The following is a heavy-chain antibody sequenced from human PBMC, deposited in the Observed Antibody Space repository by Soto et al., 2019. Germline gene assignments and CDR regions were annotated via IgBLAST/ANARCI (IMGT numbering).Heavy chain of an antibody. CDR2: IYYSGST. J-gene: IGHJ3*02. CDR3: ARHGKALWGTIPGGAFDI. CDR1: GGSISSSSYY. V-gene: IGHV4-39*01. D-gene: IGHD3-16*01. Sequence: QLQLQESGPGLVKPSETLSLTCTVSGGSISSSSYYWGWIRQPPGKGLEWIGSIYYSGSTYYNPSLKSRVTISVDTSKNQFSLKLSSVTAADTAVYYCARHGKALWGTIPGGAFDIWGQGTMVTVSS.